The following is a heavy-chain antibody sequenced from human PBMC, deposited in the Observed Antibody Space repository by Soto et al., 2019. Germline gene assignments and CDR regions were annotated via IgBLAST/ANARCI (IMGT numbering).Heavy chain of an antibody. Sequence: GGSLRVSCVASGFTYTRYSMNWVRQAPGKGLEWVSSISSTTNYIYYGDSMKGRFTISRDNAKNSLYLEMNSMRAEDTAVYYCSYDTFGDKDFWGPGTPVTVSS. D-gene: IGHD3-9*01. V-gene: IGHV3-21*06. CDR2: ISSTTNYI. CDR1: GFTYTRYS. J-gene: IGHJ4*02. CDR3: SYDTFGDKDF.